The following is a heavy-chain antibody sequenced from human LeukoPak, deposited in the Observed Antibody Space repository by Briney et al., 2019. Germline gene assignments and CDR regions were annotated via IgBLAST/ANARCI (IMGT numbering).Heavy chain of an antibody. CDR1: GYTFTSYA. CDR3: ARDPVESSSWINWFDP. V-gene: IGHV7-4-1*02. D-gene: IGHD6-13*01. CDR2: INTNTGNP. J-gene: IGHJ5*02. Sequence: SVTVSCKASGYTFTSYAMNWVRQAPGQGLEWMGWINTNTGNPTYAQGFTGRFVFSLDTSVSTAYLQISSLKAEDTAVYYCARDPVESSSWINWFDPWGQGTLVTVSS.